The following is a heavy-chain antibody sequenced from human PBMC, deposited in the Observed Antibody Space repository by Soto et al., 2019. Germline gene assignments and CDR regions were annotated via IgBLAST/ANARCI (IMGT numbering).Heavy chain of an antibody. D-gene: IGHD3-9*01. CDR3: TTLRLDP. J-gene: IGHJ5*02. CDR1: GYTFTAVY. Sequence: GSSVKVSFKASGYTFTAVYMNWVRQAPGQGLEWMGWVNPNTGVTKYAQKFQGRVTMTRDTSINTAYMELSGLTSDDTAVYYCTTLRLDPWGQGTLVTVSS. CDR2: VNPNTGVT. V-gene: IGHV1-2*02.